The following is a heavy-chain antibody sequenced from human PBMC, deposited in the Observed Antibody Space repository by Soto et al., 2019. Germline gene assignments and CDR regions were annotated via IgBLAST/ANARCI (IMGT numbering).Heavy chain of an antibody. CDR1: GFTFSRYA. CDR3: ARGGSSGWFLLDY. D-gene: IGHD6-19*01. Sequence: PGGSLRLSCAASGFTFSRYAMHWVRQAPGKGLEWVSYISSSSNAIYYGDSVKGRFTISRDNAKNSLHLRMSSLRAEDTAIYYCARGGSSGWFLLDYWGQGALVTVSS. CDR2: ISSSSNAI. V-gene: IGHV3-48*03. J-gene: IGHJ4*02.